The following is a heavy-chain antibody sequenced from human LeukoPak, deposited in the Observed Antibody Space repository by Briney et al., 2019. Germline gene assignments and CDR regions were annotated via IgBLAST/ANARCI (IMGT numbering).Heavy chain of an antibody. V-gene: IGHV1-18*01. J-gene: IGHJ6*03. CDR2: ISAYNGNT. CDR3: AREAYCGGDCYSSYYYYYMDV. D-gene: IGHD2-21*01. CDR1: GYTFTSYG. Sequence: ASVKVSCKASGYTFTSYGISWVRQAPGQGLEWMGWISAYNGNTNYAQKLQGRVTMTTDTSTSTAYMELRSLRSDDTAVYYCAREAYCGGDCYSSYYYYYMDVWGKGTTVTVSS.